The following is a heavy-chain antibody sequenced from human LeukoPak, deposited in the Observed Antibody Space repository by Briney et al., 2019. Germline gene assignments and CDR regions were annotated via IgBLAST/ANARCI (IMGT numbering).Heavy chain of an antibody. Sequence: ASVKVSCKASGYTFTSYDINWVRQATGQGLEWMGWMNPNSGNTGYAQKFQGRVTMTRNTSISTAYMELSSLRSEDTAVYYCARDTHYYDSSGYHTPSGDLDYWGQGTLVTVSS. V-gene: IGHV1-8*01. J-gene: IGHJ4*02. CDR3: ARDTHYYDSSGYHTPSGDLDY. D-gene: IGHD3-22*01. CDR1: GYTFTSYD. CDR2: MNPNSGNT.